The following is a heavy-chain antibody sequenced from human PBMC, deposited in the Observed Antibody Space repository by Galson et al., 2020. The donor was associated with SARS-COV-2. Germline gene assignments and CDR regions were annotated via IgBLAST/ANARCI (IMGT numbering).Heavy chain of an antibody. CDR3: ARATPPDYDIWTGYFSNYYYYMDV. CDR2: IDPSDSYT. V-gene: IGHV5-10-1*01. J-gene: IGHJ6*03. Sequence: HGESLKISCKGSGYSFTSYWISWVRQMPGKGLEWMGRIDPSDSYTNYSPSFQGHVTISADKSISTAYLQWSSLKASDTAMYYCARATPPDYDIWTGYFSNYYYYMDVWGKGTTVTVSS. D-gene: IGHD3-9*01. CDR1: GYSFTSYW.